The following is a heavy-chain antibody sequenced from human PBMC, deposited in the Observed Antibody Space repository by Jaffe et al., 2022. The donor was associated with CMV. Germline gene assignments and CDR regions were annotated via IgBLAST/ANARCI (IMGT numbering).Heavy chain of an antibody. D-gene: IGHD6-19*01. V-gene: IGHV3-21*01. CDR2: ISSSSSYI. Sequence: EVQLVESGGGLVKPGGSLRLSCAASGFTFSSYSMNWVRQAPGKGLEWVSSISSSSSYIYYADSVKGRFTISRDNAKNSLYLQMNSLRAEDTAVYYCARDLDPRFIGVATGGGDYWGQGTLVTVSS. CDR1: GFTFSSYS. J-gene: IGHJ4*02. CDR3: ARDLDPRFIGVATGGGDY.